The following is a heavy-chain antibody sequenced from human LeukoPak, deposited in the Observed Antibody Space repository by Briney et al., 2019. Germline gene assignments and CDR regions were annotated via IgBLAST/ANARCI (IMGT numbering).Heavy chain of an antibody. CDR1: GGSISSYY. J-gene: IGHJ4*02. V-gene: IGHV4-34*01. CDR3: ARGYRDSSEENDYFDY. CDR2: INHSGST. Sequence: SETLSLTCTVSGGSISSYYWSWIRQPPGKGLEWIGEINHSGSTNYNPSLKSRVTISVDTSKNQFSLKLSSVTAADTAVYYCARGYRDSSEENDYFDYWGQGTLVTVSS. D-gene: IGHD6-19*01.